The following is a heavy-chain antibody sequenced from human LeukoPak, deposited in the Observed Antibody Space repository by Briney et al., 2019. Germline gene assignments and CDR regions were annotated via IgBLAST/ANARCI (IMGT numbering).Heavy chain of an antibody. V-gene: IGHV4-59*01. J-gene: IGHJ4*02. CDR2: IYYSGST. Sequence: SETLSLTCTVSGGSISSYYWSWIRQPPGKGLEWIGYIYYSGSTNYNPSLKSRVTISVDTSKNQFSLKLSSVTAADTAVYYCARVGGYSTSWYEYYFDYWGQGTLVTVSS. CDR1: GGSISSYY. CDR3: ARVGGYSTSWYEYYFDY. D-gene: IGHD6-13*01.